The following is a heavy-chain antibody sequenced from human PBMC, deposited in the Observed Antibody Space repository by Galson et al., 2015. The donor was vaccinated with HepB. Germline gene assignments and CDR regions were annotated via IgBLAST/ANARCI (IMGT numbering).Heavy chain of an antibody. Sequence: SLKVSCKASGYIFNTYGITWVRQAPGQGLEWMGWISPYNGNTNYAQKVQGRVTMTTDPATSTAYMDWSSLRSDDTAVYYCARVPRYCSSASCPYYNHCYMDVWGIGTTVTVSS. CDR2: ISPYNGNT. D-gene: IGHD2-2*01. V-gene: IGHV1-18*01. CDR3: ARVPRYCSSASCPYYNHCYMDV. CDR1: GYIFNTYG. J-gene: IGHJ6*03.